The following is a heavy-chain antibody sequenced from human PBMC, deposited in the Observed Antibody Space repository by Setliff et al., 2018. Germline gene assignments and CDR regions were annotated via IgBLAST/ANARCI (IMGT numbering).Heavy chain of an antibody. D-gene: IGHD6-19*01. CDR3: AFNSGWYGYYFDD. V-gene: IGHV1-24*01. Sequence: GASVKVSCKASGYTFTSYDINWVRQAPGKGLEWMGGFDPEDGETIYAQKFQGRVTMTEDTSTDTAYMELSSLRSEDTAVYYCAFNSGWYGYYFDDWGQGTLVTISS. J-gene: IGHJ4*02. CDR2: FDPEDGET. CDR1: GYTFTSYD.